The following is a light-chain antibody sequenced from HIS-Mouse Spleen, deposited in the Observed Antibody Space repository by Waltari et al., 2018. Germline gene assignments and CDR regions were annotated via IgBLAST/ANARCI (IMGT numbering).Light chain of an antibody. Sequence: QSALTQPASVSGSPGQSITISCTGPSSDVGSYNLVSWYQQHPGKAPKLMIYEGSKRPSGVSNRFSGSKSGNTASLTISGLQAEDEADYYCCSYAGSSTFEVFGGGTKLTVL. V-gene: IGLV2-23*03. CDR3: CSYAGSSTFEV. J-gene: IGLJ2*01. CDR1: SSDVGSYNL. CDR2: EGS.